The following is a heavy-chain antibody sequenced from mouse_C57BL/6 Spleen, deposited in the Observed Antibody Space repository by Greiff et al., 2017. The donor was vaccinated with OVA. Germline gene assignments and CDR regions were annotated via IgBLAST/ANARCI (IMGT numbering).Heavy chain of an antibody. V-gene: IGHV5-17*01. CDR3: AKYDGYNYAMDY. Sequence: EVHLVESGGGLVKPGGSLKLSCAASGFTFSDYGMHWVRQAPEKGLEWVAYISSGSSTIYYADTVKGRFTISRDNAKNTLFLQMTSLRSEDTAMYYCAKYDGYNYAMDYWGQGTSVTVSS. D-gene: IGHD2-3*01. CDR2: ISSGSSTI. CDR1: GFTFSDYG. J-gene: IGHJ4*01.